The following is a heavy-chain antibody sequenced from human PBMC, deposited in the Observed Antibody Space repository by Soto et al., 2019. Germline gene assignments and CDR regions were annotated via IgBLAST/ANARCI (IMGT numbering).Heavy chain of an antibody. Sequence: PGGSLRLSCAASGFTFSSYWMHWVRQAPGKGLVWVSRINSDGSSTSYADSVKGRFTISRDNAKNTLYLQMNSLRAEDTAVYYCARDPLAYSSSWYFPPNYYYYGMDVWGQGTTVTVSS. J-gene: IGHJ6*02. CDR3: ARDPLAYSSSWYFPPNYYYYGMDV. CDR1: GFTFSSYW. D-gene: IGHD6-13*01. V-gene: IGHV3-74*01. CDR2: INSDGSST.